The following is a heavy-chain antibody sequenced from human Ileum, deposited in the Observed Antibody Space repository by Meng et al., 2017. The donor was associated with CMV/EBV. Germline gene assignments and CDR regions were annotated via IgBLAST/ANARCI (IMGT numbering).Heavy chain of an antibody. V-gene: IGHV1-2*02. CDR3: ARGLIVVVPADISSWFDP. D-gene: IGHD2-2*01. Sequence: TFTSYYMNWVRQAPGQGLEWMGWINPNSGGTNYAQKFQGRVTMTRDTSISTAYMELSRLRSDDTAVYYCARGLIVVVPADISSWFDPWGQGTLVTVSS. CDR1: TFTSYY. J-gene: IGHJ5*02. CDR2: INPNSGGT.